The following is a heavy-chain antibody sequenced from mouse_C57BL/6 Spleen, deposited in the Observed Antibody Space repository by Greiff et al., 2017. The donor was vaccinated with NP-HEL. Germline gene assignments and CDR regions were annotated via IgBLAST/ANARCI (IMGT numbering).Heavy chain of an antibody. CDR2: ISYDGSN. CDR1: GYSITSGYY. J-gene: IGHJ3*01. D-gene: IGHD2-3*01. Sequence: EVKLMESGPGLVKPSQSLSLTCSVTGYSITSGYYWNWIRQFPGNKLEWMGYISYDGSNNYNPSLKNRISITRDTSKNQFLLKLNSVTTEDTATYYCARDRDGKGAYWGQGTLVTVSA. V-gene: IGHV3-6*01. CDR3: ARDRDGKGAY.